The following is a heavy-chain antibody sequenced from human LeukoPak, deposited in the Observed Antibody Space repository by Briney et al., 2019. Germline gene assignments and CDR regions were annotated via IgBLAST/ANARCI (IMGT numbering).Heavy chain of an antibody. CDR2: IYSGGST. J-gene: IGHJ4*02. V-gene: IGHV3-66*01. Sequence: GGSLRLSCAASGFTVSSNYMSWVRQAPGKGLEWVSVIYSGGSTYYADSVKSRFTISRDNSKNTLYLQMNSLRAEDTAVYYCARDGRLGELSFDYWGQGTLVTVSS. CDR1: GFTVSSNY. CDR3: ARDGRLGELSFDY. D-gene: IGHD3-16*02.